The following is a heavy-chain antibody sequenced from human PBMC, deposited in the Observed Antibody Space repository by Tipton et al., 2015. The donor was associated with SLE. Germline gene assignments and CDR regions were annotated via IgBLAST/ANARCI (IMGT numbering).Heavy chain of an antibody. D-gene: IGHD3-3*01. CDR3: AKEGPFGVVTVDY. CDR2: IRYDGRNK. V-gene: IGHV3-30*02. Sequence: SLRLSCAASGFTFSNYGMHWVRQAPGKGLEWVAFIRYDGRNKNYADSVKGRFTISRDNSKNTLYLQMNSLRAEDTAVYYCAKEGPFGVVTVDYWGQGTLVTVSS. CDR1: GFTFSNYG. J-gene: IGHJ4*02.